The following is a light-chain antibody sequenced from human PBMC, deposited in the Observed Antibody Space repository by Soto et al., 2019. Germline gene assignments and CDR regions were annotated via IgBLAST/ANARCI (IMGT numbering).Light chain of an antibody. CDR3: QHYGRSPLT. Sequence: EIVLTQSPGTLSLSPGERATLSCRASQSVSSSYLAWYQQKPGQAPRLLIYCASRRATGIPDRYSGSGSGTNFTLTISSLEPEDFAVYYCQHYGRSPLTFGQRTNVEI. J-gene: IGKJ1*01. CDR2: CAS. V-gene: IGKV3-20*01. CDR1: QSVSSSY.